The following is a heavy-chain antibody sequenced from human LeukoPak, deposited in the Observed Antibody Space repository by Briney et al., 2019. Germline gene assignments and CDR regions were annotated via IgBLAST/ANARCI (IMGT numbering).Heavy chain of an antibody. D-gene: IGHD4-17*01. Sequence: GGSLRPSCAASGFTFSSYAMSWVRQAPGKGLEWVSAISGSGGSTYYADSVKGRFTISRDNSKNTLYLQMNSLRAEDTAVYYCAKYGDYAFYYYMDVWGKGTTVTVSS. V-gene: IGHV3-23*01. J-gene: IGHJ6*03. CDR2: ISGSGGST. CDR3: AKYGDYAFYYYMDV. CDR1: GFTFSSYA.